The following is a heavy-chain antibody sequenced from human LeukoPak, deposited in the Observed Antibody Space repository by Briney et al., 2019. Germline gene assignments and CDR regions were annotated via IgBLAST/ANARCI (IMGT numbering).Heavy chain of an antibody. D-gene: IGHD3-22*01. CDR3: ARDPYDTPYWYFDL. CDR2: IYYSGST. V-gene: IGHV4-31*03. CDR1: GGSISSGGYY. Sequence: SQTLSLTCTVSGGSISSGGYYWSWIRQHPGKGLEWIGYIYYSGSTYYNPSLKSRVTISVDTSKNQFSLKLGSVTAADTAVYYCARDPYDTPYWYFDLWGRGTLVTVSS. J-gene: IGHJ2*01.